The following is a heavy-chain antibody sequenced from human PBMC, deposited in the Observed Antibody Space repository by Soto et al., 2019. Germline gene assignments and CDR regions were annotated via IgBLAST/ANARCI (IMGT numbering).Heavy chain of an antibody. CDR1: TFTINTYS. J-gene: IGHJ6*02. CDR3: ARSPRNGAMEV. V-gene: IGHV3-21*01. Sequence: GGSLRLSCVASTFTINTYSLNWVRQAPGKGLEWVSSITSGSSFIDYADSVKGRFTISRDDAKNSLFLQMSSLIADDTAVYYCARSPRNGAMEVCGQGTTLIVSS. CDR2: ITSGSSFI. D-gene: IGHD2-8*01.